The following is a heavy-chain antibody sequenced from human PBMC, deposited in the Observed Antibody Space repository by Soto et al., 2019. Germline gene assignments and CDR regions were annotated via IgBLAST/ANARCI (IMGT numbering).Heavy chain of an antibody. J-gene: IGHJ4*02. CDR2: INPNSGGT. V-gene: IGHV1-2*02. D-gene: IGHD3-22*01. Sequence: RASVKVSCKASGYTFTGYYMHWVRQAPGQGLEWMGWINPNSGGTNYAQKFQGRVTLARDTSISTAYMELSRLRSDDTAAYYCAANNYDSSGYYYFDYWGQGTLVTVSS. CDR3: AANNYDSSGYYYFDY. CDR1: GYTFTGYY.